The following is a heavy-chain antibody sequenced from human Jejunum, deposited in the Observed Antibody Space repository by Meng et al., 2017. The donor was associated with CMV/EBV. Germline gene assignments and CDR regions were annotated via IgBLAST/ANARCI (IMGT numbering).Heavy chain of an antibody. D-gene: IGHD1-7*01. J-gene: IGHJ4*02. Sequence: QVPRQESGPGVVKPSEPPSLTCTVSGGYLSSDIWVSWVRQPPGKGLEWIGEVYHRGDTNYNPSLKSRVDISVDKSKNQFYLSLFSVTAADTAVYYCGRDQGRELINHWGQGTLVTVSS. CDR2: VYHRGDT. CDR3: GRDQGRELINH. CDR1: GGYLSSDIW. V-gene: IGHV4-4*02.